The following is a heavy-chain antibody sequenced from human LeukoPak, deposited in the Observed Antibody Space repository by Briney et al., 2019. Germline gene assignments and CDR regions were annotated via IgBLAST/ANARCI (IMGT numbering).Heavy chain of an antibody. CDR3: GAGRSRSRLVDAFDI. D-gene: IGHD6-19*01. CDR2: IYYSGST. CDR1: GGSISSSSYY. J-gene: IGHJ3*02. V-gene: IGHV4-39*01. Sequence: SETLSLTCTVSGGSISSSSYYWGWIRQPPGKGLEWIGSIYYSGSTYYNPSLKSRVTISVDTSKDQFSLKLSSVTAADTAVYYCGAGRSRSRLVDAFDIWGQGTMVTVSS.